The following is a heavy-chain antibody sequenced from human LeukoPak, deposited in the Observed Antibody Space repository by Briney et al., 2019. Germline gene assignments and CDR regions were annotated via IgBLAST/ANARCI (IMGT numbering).Heavy chain of an antibody. CDR3: ARDCRMTLEWLSSWFDP. Sequence: GASVKVSCKASGYTFTSYYMHWVRQAPGQGLEWMGIINPSGGSTSYAQKFQGRVTMTRDTSTSTVYMELSSLRSEDTAVYYCARDCRMTLEWLSSWFDPWGQGTLVTVSS. D-gene: IGHD3-3*01. CDR1: GYTFTSYY. V-gene: IGHV1-46*01. J-gene: IGHJ5*02. CDR2: INPSGGST.